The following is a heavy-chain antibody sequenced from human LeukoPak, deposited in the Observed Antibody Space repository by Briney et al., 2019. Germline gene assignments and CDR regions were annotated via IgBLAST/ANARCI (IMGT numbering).Heavy chain of an antibody. CDR3: ARDLSGSYSSPDGMDV. D-gene: IGHD1-26*01. Sequence: SETLSLTCAVYGGSFSGYYWSWIRQPPGKGLEWIGEINHSGGTNYNPSLKSRVTISVDTSKNQFSLKLSSVTAADTAVYYCARDLSGSYSSPDGMDVWGQGTTVTVSS. CDR1: GGSFSGYY. CDR2: INHSGGT. V-gene: IGHV4-34*01. J-gene: IGHJ6*02.